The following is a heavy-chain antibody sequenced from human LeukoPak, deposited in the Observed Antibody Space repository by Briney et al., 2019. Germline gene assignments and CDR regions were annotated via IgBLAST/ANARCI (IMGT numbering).Heavy chain of an antibody. V-gene: IGHV3-7*01. CDR2: INQYGSES. Sequence: GGSLRLSCAASGFTFTCYWMSWVRQAPGKGLEWLVNINQYGSESYSVQSVKGRFTISRDNAKNSLYLQMSSLRGEDAAVYYCATYDVWRDVGLGNWGQGTLVTVSS. J-gene: IGHJ4*02. D-gene: IGHD3-3*01. CDR3: ATYDVWRDVGLGN. CDR1: GFTFTCYW.